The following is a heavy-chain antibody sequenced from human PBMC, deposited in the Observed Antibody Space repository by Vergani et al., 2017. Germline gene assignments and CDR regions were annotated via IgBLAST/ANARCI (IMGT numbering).Heavy chain of an antibody. V-gene: IGHV5-51*01. CDR1: GYSFTSYW. D-gene: IGHD4-23*01. J-gene: IGHJ6*02. Sequence: EVQLVQSGAEVQKHGESLKISCKGAGYSFTSYWIGWVRQMPGKGLEWMGIIYPGDSDTRYSPSFQGQVTISADKSISTAYLQWSSLKASDTAMYYCARPLNYGGNSNYYGMDVWGQGTTVTVSS. CDR3: ARPLNYGGNSNYYGMDV. CDR2: IYPGDSDT.